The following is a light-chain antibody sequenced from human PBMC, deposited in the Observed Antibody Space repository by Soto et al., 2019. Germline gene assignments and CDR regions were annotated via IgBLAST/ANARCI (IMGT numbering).Light chain of an antibody. CDR3: QQYASSPLT. CDR1: QSVGSNY. Sequence: EIVLTQSPGTLSVSPGERATLSCRASQSVGSNYLAWYQQRPGQAPRLLIYGASNRVAGIPDRFSGSGSGTDFTLTISRLEPEDFAVYYCQQYASSPLTFGGGTKVETK. CDR2: GAS. J-gene: IGKJ4*01. V-gene: IGKV3-20*01.